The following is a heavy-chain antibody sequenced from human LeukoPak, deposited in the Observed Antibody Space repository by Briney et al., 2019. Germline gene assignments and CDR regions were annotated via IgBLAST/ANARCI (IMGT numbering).Heavy chain of an antibody. CDR3: ARDGSTAMAFDY. D-gene: IGHD5-18*01. Sequence: ASVKVSCKASGYTFTGYYMHWVRQAPGQGLEWMGWINPNSGGTNYAQKFQGRVTMTRDTSIGTAYMELSRLRSDDTAVYYCARDGSTAMAFDYWGQGTLVTVSS. J-gene: IGHJ4*02. V-gene: IGHV1-2*02. CDR2: INPNSGGT. CDR1: GYTFTGYY.